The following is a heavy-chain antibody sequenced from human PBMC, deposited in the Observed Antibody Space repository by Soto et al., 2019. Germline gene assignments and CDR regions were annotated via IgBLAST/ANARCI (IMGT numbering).Heavy chain of an antibody. CDR2: ISGSGDST. CDR3: AKSGVRHYYFYGMDV. J-gene: IGHJ6*02. D-gene: IGHD3-3*01. CDR1: GFTFSSYA. V-gene: IGHV3-23*01. Sequence: GGSLRLSCAASGFTFSSYAMSWVRQTPGKGLEWVSTISGSGDSTHYADSVRGRFTISRDNSKNTLNLQMNSLRVEDTAVYYCAKSGVRHYYFYGMDVWGQGTTVTVSS.